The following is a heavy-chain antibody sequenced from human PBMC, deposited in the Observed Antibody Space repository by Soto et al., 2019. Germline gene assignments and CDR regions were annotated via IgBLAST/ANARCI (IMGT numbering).Heavy chain of an antibody. CDR1: GGSFSGYY. Sequence: VQLQQWGAGLLKSSETLSLTCAVYGGSFSGYYWSWIRQPPGKGLEWIGEINHSGSTNYNPSLKSRVTISVDTSKNQFSLKLSSVTAADTAVYYCARGSGSRVFDYWGQGTLVTVSS. D-gene: IGHD1-26*01. V-gene: IGHV4-34*01. CDR3: ARGSGSRVFDY. J-gene: IGHJ4*02. CDR2: INHSGST.